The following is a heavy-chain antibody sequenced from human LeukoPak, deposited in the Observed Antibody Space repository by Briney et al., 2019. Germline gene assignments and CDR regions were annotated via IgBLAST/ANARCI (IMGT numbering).Heavy chain of an antibody. CDR2: IYYSGST. J-gene: IGHJ4*02. Sequence: SETLSLTCTVSGGSISSYHWSWIRQPPGKGLEWIGYIYYSGSTNYNPSLKSRVTISVDTSKNQFSLELSSVTAADTAVYYCARAYGDYDFDYWGQGTLVTVSS. CDR3: ARAYGDYDFDY. CDR1: GGSISSYH. V-gene: IGHV4-59*01. D-gene: IGHD4-17*01.